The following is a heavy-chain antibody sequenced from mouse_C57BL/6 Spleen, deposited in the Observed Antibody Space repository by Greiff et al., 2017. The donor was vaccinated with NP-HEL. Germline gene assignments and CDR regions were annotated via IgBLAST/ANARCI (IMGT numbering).Heavy chain of an antibody. D-gene: IGHD1-1*01. CDR1: GFSLTSYG. J-gene: IGHJ1*03. CDR2: IWSGGST. V-gene: IGHV2-2*01. CDR3: ARKDYYGTDLWYFDV. Sequence: VQLQQSGPGLVHPSQSLSITCTVSGFSLTSYGVHWVRQSPGKGLEWLGVIWSGGSTDYNAAFISRLSISKDNSTSQVFFKMNSLQADDTAIYYCARKDYYGTDLWYFDVWGTGTTVTVSS.